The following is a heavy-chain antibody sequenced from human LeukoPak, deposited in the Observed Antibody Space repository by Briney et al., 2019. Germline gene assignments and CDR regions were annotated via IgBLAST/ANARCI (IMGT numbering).Heavy chain of an antibody. CDR2: ISGSGGST. J-gene: IGHJ6*03. Sequence: GGSLTLSCTASGFTFSNYWMMWVRQAPGKGLEWVSAISGSGGSTYYADSVKGRFTSSRDNSKNTLYLQLNSLRAEDTAVYYCAKTVVPAVIYYYYMDVGGKGTTVTISS. CDR3: AKTVVPAVIYYYYMDV. D-gene: IGHD2-2*01. V-gene: IGHV3-23*01. CDR1: GFTFSNYW.